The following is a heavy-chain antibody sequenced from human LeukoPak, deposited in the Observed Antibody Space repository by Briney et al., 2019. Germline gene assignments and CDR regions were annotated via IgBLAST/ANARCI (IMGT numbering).Heavy chain of an antibody. CDR3: ARDIGPYGNPAGHDY. V-gene: IGHV4-31*03. CDR1: GGSISSGGYY. J-gene: IGHJ4*02. Sequence: PSETLSLTCTVSGGSISSGGYYWSWIRQHPGKGLEWIGDIYYSGSTYYNPSLKSRVTISVDTSKNQFSLKLSSVTAADTAVYYCARDIGPYGNPAGHDYWGQGTLVTVSS. D-gene: IGHD3-16*01. CDR2: IYYSGST.